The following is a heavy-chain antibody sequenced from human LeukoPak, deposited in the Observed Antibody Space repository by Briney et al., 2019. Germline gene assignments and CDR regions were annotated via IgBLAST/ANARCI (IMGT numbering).Heavy chain of an antibody. V-gene: IGHV4-39*07. D-gene: IGHD4-17*01. J-gene: IGHJ4*02. Sequence: SETLSLTCTVSGGSISSSSYYWGWIRPPPGKGLEWIGSIYYSGSTYYNPSLKSRVTISVDTSKNQFSLKLSSVTAADTAVYYCFFGTTVTKTVGDDYWGQGTLVTVSS. CDR3: FFGTTVTKTVGDDY. CDR2: IYYSGST. CDR1: GGSISSSSYY.